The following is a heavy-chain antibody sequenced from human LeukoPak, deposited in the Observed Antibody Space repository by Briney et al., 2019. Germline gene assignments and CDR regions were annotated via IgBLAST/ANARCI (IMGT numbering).Heavy chain of an antibody. CDR3: ARVVAAAVYYFDY. D-gene: IGHD6-13*01. CDR1: GGSISSGGYY. V-gene: IGHV4-30-2*01. CDR2: IYHSGSA. J-gene: IGHJ4*02. Sequence: SETLSLTCTVSGGSISSGGYYWSWIRQPPGKGLEWIGYIYHSGSAYYNPSLKSRVTISVDRSKNQFSLKLSSVTAADTAVYYCARVVAAAVYYFDYWGQGTLVTVSS.